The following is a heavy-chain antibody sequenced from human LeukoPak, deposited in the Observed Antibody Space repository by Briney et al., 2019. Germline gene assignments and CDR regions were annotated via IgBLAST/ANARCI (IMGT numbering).Heavy chain of an antibody. D-gene: IGHD3-10*01. CDR3: ARFGGFDY. Sequence: GGSLRLSCAASGFTFNNYVMSWVRQAPGKGLEWVSGISGSGASKVYADSVRGRFTISRDNSKNTLYLQMNSLEAADTAVYYCARFGGFDYWGQGTLVTVSS. V-gene: IGHV3-23*01. CDR2: ISGSGASK. J-gene: IGHJ4*02. CDR1: GFTFNNYV.